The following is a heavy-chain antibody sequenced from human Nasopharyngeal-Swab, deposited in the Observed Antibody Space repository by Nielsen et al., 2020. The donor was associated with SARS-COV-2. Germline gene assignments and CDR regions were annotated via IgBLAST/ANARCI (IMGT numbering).Heavy chain of an antibody. CDR3: AREGRWDPYYYYYMDV. CDR1: GGSVSSGSYY. CDR2: IYYSGST. Sequence: SETLSLTCTVSGGSVSSGSYYWSWIRQPPGKGLEWIGYIYYSGSTNYNPSLKSRVTISVDTSKNQFSLKLSSVTAADTAMYYCAREGRWDPYYYYYMDVWGKGTTVTVSS. J-gene: IGHJ6*03. V-gene: IGHV4-61*01. D-gene: IGHD1-26*01.